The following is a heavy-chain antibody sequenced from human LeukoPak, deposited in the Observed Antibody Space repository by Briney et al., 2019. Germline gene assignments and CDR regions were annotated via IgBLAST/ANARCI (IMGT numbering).Heavy chain of an antibody. V-gene: IGHV1-2*02. D-gene: IGHD1-26*01. CDR1: GYTFTSYA. Sequence: ASVKVSCKASGYTFTSYAMNWVRQAPGQGLEWMGWINPNNGGTNYAQMFQGRVTMTRDTSISTAYMELSRLRSDDTAVYYCARDPVGRWSPDLDYWGQGTLVTVSS. CDR2: INPNNGGT. J-gene: IGHJ4*02. CDR3: ARDPVGRWSPDLDY.